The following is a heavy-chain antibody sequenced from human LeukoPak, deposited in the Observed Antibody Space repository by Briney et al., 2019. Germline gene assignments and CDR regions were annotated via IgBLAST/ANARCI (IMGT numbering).Heavy chain of an antibody. Sequence: KSGGSLRLSCAASGFTFSSYSMNWVRQAPGKGLEWVSSISSTSSNIYYADSLKGRFTISRDNAKNSLYLQMNSLRAEDTAVYYCARGNTAMVTLWGQGTLVTVSS. D-gene: IGHD5-18*01. J-gene: IGHJ4*02. CDR2: ISSTSSNI. V-gene: IGHV3-21*01. CDR3: ARGNTAMVTL. CDR1: GFTFSSYS.